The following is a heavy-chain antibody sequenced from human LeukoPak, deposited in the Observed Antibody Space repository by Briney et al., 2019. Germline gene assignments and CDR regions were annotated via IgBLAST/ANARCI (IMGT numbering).Heavy chain of an antibody. CDR1: GGSISSGSYY. CDR2: IYTSGST. J-gene: IGHJ4*02. D-gene: IGHD5-24*01. V-gene: IGHV4-61*02. Sequence: SQTLSLTCTVSGGSISSGSYYWSWIRQPAGKGLEWIGRIYTSGSTKYNPSLKSRVTISVDTSKNQFSLKLSSVTAADTAVYYCARHGRDGYNYRGVFDNWGQGTLVTVSS. CDR3: ARHGRDGYNYRGVFDN.